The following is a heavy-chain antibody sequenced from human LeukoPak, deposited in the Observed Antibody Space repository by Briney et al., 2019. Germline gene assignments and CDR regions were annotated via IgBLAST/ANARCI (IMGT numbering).Heavy chain of an antibody. J-gene: IGHJ4*02. CDR1: GFTFSSYA. CDR3: ARVYSYGGYDY. V-gene: IGHV3-64*01. D-gene: IGHD5-18*01. Sequence: PGGSLRLSCAASGFTFSSYAMHWVCQAPGKGLEYVSAISSNGGSTYYANSVKGRFTISRDNSKNTLYLQMGSLRAEDMAVYYCARVYSYGGYDYWGQGTLVTVSS. CDR2: ISSNGGST.